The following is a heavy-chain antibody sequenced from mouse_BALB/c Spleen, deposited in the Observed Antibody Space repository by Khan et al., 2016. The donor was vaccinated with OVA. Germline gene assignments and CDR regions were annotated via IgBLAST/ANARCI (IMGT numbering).Heavy chain of an antibody. CDR3: ASGGYGSFAY. CDR1: GYSFTDYV. Sequence: QVQLQQSGPELVKPGASVKMSCKASGYSFTDYVIIWVKQSTGQGLEWIGEIYPGSGSPYYNAKFKGKATLTADKSSNTAYMQHSSLTSEASAVYFGASGGYGSFAYWGQGTLVTVSA. D-gene: IGHD1-1*01. J-gene: IGHJ3*01. V-gene: IGHV1-77*01. CDR2: IYPGSGSP.